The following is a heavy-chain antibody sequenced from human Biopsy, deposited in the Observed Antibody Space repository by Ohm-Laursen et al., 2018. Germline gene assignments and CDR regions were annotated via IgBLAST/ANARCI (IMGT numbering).Heavy chain of an antibody. J-gene: IGHJ6*02. V-gene: IGHV4-59*01. CDR3: ARATNSTGWPYYYFYGMDV. Sequence: GTLSLTCIVSGGSISSDYWSWIRQTPGKGLEWIGYIYYSGSTNYNPSLKSRVTISVDTSKNQFSLRLNSVTAADTAVYYYARATNSTGWPYYYFYGMDVWGQGTTVTVSS. D-gene: IGHD2/OR15-2a*01. CDR1: GGSISSDY. CDR2: IYYSGST.